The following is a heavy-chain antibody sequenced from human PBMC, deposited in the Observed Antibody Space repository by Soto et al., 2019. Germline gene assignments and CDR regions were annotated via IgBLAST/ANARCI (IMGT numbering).Heavy chain of an antibody. V-gene: IGHV4-39*01. J-gene: IGHJ4*02. CDR2: LFYGGTT. Sequence: TSDTLSLTCTVSGGSISGYYWTWIRQPPGKGLEWVGSLFYGGTTDYNPSLKSRLTMSLDTSKNHFSLKLRSVTAADTAVYYCARHRGPAPVYWGQGTLVTVSS. CDR1: GGSISGYY. D-gene: IGHD3-10*01. CDR3: ARHRGPAPVY.